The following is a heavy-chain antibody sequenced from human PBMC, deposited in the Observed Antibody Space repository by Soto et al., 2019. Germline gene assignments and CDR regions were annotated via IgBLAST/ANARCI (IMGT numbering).Heavy chain of an antibody. Sequence: QVQLQQWGTKLSNPSETLSLTCAVYGGSFSGYYWSWISQPPGKGLEGIGEIDHSGDTNHNPSLKGRVTLSVDTCNSQFSLKLSSVTAADTARYYCARGRLGGAANWGQGPLVIVSS. D-gene: IGHD3-16*01. J-gene: IGHJ4*02. CDR2: IDHSGDT. CDR3: ARGRLGGAAN. CDR1: GGSFSGYY. V-gene: IGHV4-34*01.